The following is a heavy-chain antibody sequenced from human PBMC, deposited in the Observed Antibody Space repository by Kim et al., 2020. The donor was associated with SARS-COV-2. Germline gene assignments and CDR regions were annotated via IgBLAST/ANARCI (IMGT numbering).Heavy chain of an antibody. CDR2: IYYSGST. V-gene: IGHV4-31*01. CDR3: ARDLPYRDGPYYYYGMDV. D-gene: IGHD4-17*01. CDR1: GASISSGGYY. J-gene: IGHJ6*02. Sequence: SETLSLTCTVSGASISSGGYYWSWIRQHPGKGLEWIGYIYYSGSTSYNPSLKSQVTMSVDTSKNQFSLRLSSVTAADTAVYYCARDLPYRDGPYYYYGMDVWGQGTTVTVSS.